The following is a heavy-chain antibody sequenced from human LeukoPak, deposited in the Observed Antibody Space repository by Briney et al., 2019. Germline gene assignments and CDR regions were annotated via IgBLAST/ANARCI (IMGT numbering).Heavy chain of an antibody. V-gene: IGHV3-48*03. J-gene: IGHJ3*02. CDR2: ISSSGSTI. D-gene: IGHD3-9*01. Sequence: GGSLRLSCAASGFTFSSYEMNWVRQAPGKGLEWVSCISSSGSTIYYADSVKGRFTISRDNAKNSLYLQMNSLRAEDTAVYYCARVGYGILTGYYSPPPDYAFDIWGQGTMVTVSS. CDR1: GFTFSSYE. CDR3: ARVGYGILTGYYSPPPDYAFDI.